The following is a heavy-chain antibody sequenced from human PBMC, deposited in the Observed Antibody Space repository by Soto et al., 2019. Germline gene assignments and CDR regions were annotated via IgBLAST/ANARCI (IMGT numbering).Heavy chain of an antibody. V-gene: IGHV3-73*01. J-gene: IGHJ4*02. CDR3: YTRTEYKDGGYTFDY. Sequence: PGGSLRLSCAAYGFRFSASAMHLVRQAPGKGLEWVGRIRSRSKKYATEYAASVKGRFTLSRDDSQNMAYLQMDTLKTEDTDVYYCYTRTEYKDGGYTFDYWGQGTLVTVSS. CDR2: IRSRSKKYAT. D-gene: IGHD6-6*01. CDR1: GFRFSASA.